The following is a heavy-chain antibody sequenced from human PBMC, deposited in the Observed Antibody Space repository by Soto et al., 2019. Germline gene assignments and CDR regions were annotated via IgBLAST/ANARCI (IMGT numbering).Heavy chain of an antibody. D-gene: IGHD2-15*01. V-gene: IGHV5-51*01. CDR2: IYPGDSDT. CDR1: GYSFTSYW. CDR3: ARRPCGGSCYSGFDY. J-gene: IGHJ4*02. Sequence: ASVKISCKGSGYSFTSYWIGWVRQMPGKGLEWMGIIYPGDSDTRYSPSFQGQVTISADKSISTAYLQWSSLKASDTAMYYCARRPCGGSCYSGFDYWGQGTLVTVSS.